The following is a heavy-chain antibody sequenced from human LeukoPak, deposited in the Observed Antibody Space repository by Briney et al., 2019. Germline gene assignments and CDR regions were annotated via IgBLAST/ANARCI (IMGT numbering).Heavy chain of an antibody. CDR2: VSYDGSNK. D-gene: IGHD6-13*01. CDR1: GFTLSSYS. CDR3: ARDRCWVAAAAGFDY. V-gene: IGHV3-30*04. J-gene: IGHJ4*02. Sequence: QPGRSLRLSCAASGFTLSSYSMHWVRQPPGKGLEWVAVVSYDGSNKYYADSVKGRFTISRDNSKNQLYLQMNSLSAEDTAVYYCARDRCWVAAAAGFDYWGQGTMVTVSS.